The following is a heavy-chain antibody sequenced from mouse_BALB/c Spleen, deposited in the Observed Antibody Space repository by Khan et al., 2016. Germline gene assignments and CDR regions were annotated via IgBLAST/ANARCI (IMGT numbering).Heavy chain of an antibody. D-gene: IGHD2-3*01. CDR1: GYTFTPYT. CDR2: INPSSGYT. V-gene: IGHV1-4*02. J-gene: IGHJ3*01. Sequence: QVQLQQSAAELARPGASVKMSCKASGYTFTPYTIHWVKQRPGQGLEWIGYINPSSGYTEYNQKFKDKSTLTTDKSSNTAYIQLSSLTSDDSAVYYWARGGFDGYSAWFAYWGQGTLVTVSA. CDR3: ARGGFDGYSAWFAY.